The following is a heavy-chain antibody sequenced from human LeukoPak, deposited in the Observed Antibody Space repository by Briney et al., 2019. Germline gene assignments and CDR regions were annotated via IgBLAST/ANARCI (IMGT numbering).Heavy chain of an antibody. V-gene: IGHV4-39*02. CDR2: ISYSGST. J-gene: IGHJ4*02. Sequence: SETLSLXCTVSGGSVSSSTFYWGWIRQPPGKGLEWIGTISYSGSTYYNSSLKSRVTISVDTSKNQFSLKLRSVTAADTAVYYCARDPYVVVTATTDDYWGQGTLVTVSS. D-gene: IGHD2-21*02. CDR3: ARDPYVVVTATTDDY. CDR1: GGSVSSSTFY.